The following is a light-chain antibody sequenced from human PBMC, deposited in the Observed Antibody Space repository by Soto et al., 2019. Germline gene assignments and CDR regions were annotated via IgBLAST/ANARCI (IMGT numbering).Light chain of an antibody. J-gene: IGKJ2*01. Sequence: DIQMTQSPSTLSGSVGDRVTITCRASQTISSWLAWYQQKPGKAPNLLVYTASYLQSGVPSRFSGSGSGTDFTLTISSLQPEDFATYYCQHSHSSPYTFGQGTKLEI. CDR2: TAS. V-gene: IGKV1-39*01. CDR3: QHSHSSPYT. CDR1: QTISSW.